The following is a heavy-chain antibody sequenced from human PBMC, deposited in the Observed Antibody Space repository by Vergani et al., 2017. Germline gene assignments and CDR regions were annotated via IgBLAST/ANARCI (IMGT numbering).Heavy chain of an antibody. CDR2: IFPGDADT. CDR1: GYTFTNYW. J-gene: IGHJ4*02. D-gene: IGHD3-10*01. Sequence: EVRLVQSGPEVKKPGESVKISCETSGYTFTNYWVAWVRRRPGKGLEWMGLIFPGDADTRYSPSFEGQVTISADTSTSTAYVQWPSLKASDTAVYFCARLPRGLRGMSLEYWGQGTLVTVSS. V-gene: IGHV5-51*01. CDR3: ARLPRGLRGMSLEY.